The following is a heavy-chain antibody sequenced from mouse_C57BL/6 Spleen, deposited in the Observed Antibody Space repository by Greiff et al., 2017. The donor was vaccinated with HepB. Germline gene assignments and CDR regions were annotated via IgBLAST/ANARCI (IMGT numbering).Heavy chain of an antibody. CDR1: GFTFSSYG. CDR3: GTRYGDGFAY. V-gene: IGHV5-6*01. J-gene: IGHJ3*01. D-gene: IGHD2-13*01. CDR2: ISSGGSYT. Sequence: EVHLVESGGDLVKPGGSLKLSCAASGFTFSSYGMSWVRQTPDKRLEWVATISSGGSYTYYPDSVKGRFTISRDNAKNTLYLQMSSLKSEDTGMYYCGTRYGDGFAYWGQGTLVTVSA.